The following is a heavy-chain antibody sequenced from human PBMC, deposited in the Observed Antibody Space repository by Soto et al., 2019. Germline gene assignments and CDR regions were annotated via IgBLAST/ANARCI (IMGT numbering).Heavy chain of an antibody. CDR1: GGTFSSYA. Sequence: SVKVSCKASGGTFSSYAISWVRQAPGQGLEWMGGIIPILGTADYAQKFQGRVTITADESTSTAYMELSSLRSEDTAVYYCARHPVSGSYAYYYGMDVWGQGTTVTVSS. J-gene: IGHJ6*02. CDR3: ARHPVSGSYAYYYGMDV. V-gene: IGHV1-69*13. CDR2: IIPILGTA. D-gene: IGHD1-26*01.